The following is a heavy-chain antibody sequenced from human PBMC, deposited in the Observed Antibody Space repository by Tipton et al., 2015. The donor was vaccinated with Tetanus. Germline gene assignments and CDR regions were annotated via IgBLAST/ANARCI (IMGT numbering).Heavy chain of an antibody. Sequence: TLSLTCTVSGGSISSYYWSWIRQPPGKGLEWIGYIYYSGSTNYNPSLKSRVTISVDTSKNQFSLKLSSVTAADTAVYYCARVYYGSGSYYLDDWGQGTLVTVSS. CDR2: IYYSGST. D-gene: IGHD3-10*01. CDR3: ARVYYGSGSYYLDD. CDR1: GGSISSYY. J-gene: IGHJ4*02. V-gene: IGHV4-59*12.